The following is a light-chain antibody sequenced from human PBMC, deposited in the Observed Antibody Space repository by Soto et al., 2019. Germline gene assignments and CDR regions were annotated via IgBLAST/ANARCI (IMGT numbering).Light chain of an antibody. V-gene: IGKV1-39*01. J-gene: IGKJ4*01. CDR3: QQSYSTPPVT. CDR2: AAS. Sequence: DIQMTQSPSSLSASVGDRVTITCRANQSISTYLSWYLQKPGKAPKLLIYAASTLQSGVPSRFSGSGSGTDFTLTISSLQPEDFATYYCQQSYSTPPVTFGGGTKVEIQ. CDR1: QSISTY.